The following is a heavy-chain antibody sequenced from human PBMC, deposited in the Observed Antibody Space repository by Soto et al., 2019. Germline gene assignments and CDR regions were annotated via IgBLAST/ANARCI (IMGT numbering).Heavy chain of an antibody. D-gene: IGHD3-3*01. CDR3: AKHDFWTLYNTGLDS. CDR2: ISGSGGDT. Sequence: PGGSLRLSCSASGFTFTSYDMSWVRQAPGKGLEWVSGISGSGGDTKSADSVKGRFTISRDNFKNMLYLQMNSLRAEDTAVYYCAKHDFWTLYNTGLDSWGQGTLVTVS. CDR1: GFTFTSYD. V-gene: IGHV3-23*01. J-gene: IGHJ4*02.